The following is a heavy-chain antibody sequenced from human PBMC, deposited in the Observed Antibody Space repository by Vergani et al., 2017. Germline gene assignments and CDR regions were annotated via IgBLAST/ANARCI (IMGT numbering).Heavy chain of an antibody. CDR3: ARATRHDYGDYVFDY. Sequence: QVQLQESGPGLVKPSQTLSLTCTVSGGSISSGSYYWSWIRQPAGKGLEWIGRIYTSGSTNYNPSLKSRVTISVDTSKNQFSLKLSSVTAADTAVYYCARATRHDYGDYVFDYWGQGTLVTVSS. V-gene: IGHV4-61*02. J-gene: IGHJ4*02. CDR2: IYTSGST. CDR1: GGSISSGSYY. D-gene: IGHD4-17*01.